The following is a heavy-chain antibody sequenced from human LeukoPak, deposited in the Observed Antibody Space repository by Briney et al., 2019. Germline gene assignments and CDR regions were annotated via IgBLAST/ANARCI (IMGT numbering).Heavy chain of an antibody. D-gene: IGHD4-17*01. CDR2: IKQDGSEK. V-gene: IGHV3-7*01. Sequence: GGSLRLSCAASGFTFSSYGMHWVRQAPGKGLEWVANIKQDGSEKYYVDSVKGRFIVSRDNAKNSLFLQMNSLRAEDTGVYYCARVSYGAFDYWGQGTLVTVSS. CDR3: ARVSYGAFDY. J-gene: IGHJ4*02. CDR1: GFTFSSYG.